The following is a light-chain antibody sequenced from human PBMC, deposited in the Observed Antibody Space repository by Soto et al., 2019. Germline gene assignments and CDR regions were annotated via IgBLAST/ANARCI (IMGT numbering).Light chain of an antibody. CDR1: QSVSSN. CDR3: QQYKNWPLYT. V-gene: IGKV3-15*01. Sequence: EIVMTQSPATLSVSPGERATLSCRASQSVSSNLAWYRQKPGQAPRLLIYGASTRATGIPGRLSGSGSGTEFTLTISSLQSEDFAVYYCQQYKNWPLYTFGQGTKLEIK. CDR2: GAS. J-gene: IGKJ2*01.